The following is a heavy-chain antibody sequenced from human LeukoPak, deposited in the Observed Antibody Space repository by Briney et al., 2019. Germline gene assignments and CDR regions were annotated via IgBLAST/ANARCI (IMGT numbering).Heavy chain of an antibody. CDR2: ISSGGSYT. J-gene: IGHJ4*02. CDR3: VKGSQAARPYYFDY. CDR1: GFVFNSVA. Sequence: PGGSLRLSCAASGFVFNSVAMSWVRQAPGKGLEWVSAISSGGSYTWYADSVKGRFIISGNNSENTLSLQMNSLRVEDTAVYFCVKGSQAARPYYFDYWGQGNLVTVSS. V-gene: IGHV3-23*01.